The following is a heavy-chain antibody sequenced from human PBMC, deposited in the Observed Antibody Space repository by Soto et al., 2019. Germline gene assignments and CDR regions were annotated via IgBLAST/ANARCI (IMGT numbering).Heavy chain of an antibody. CDR3: ARVIRHYYDSSGYKSAPRWFDP. D-gene: IGHD3-22*01. J-gene: IGHJ5*02. V-gene: IGHV3-74*01. CDR2: INSDGSST. Sequence: GGSLRLSCAASGLTFSSYWMHWVRQAPGKGLVWVSRINSDGSSTSYADSVKGRFTISRDNAKNTLYLQMNSLRAEDTAVYYCARVIRHYYDSSGYKSAPRWFDPWGQGTLVTVSS. CDR1: GLTFSSYW.